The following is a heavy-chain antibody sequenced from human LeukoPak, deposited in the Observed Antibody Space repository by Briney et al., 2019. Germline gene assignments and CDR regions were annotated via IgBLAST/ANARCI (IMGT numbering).Heavy chain of an antibody. CDR2: TRNKANSYTT. J-gene: IGHJ4*02. D-gene: IGHD6-19*01. CDR1: GFTFSDHY. V-gene: IGHV3-72*01. Sequence: GGSLRLSCAVSGFTFSDHYMDWVRQAPGTGLERVGRTRNKANSYTTEYAASVRGRFSISRDDSKNSLYLQMNSLKTEDTAVYYCARVGSGFSWDYWGQGTLVTVSS. CDR3: ARVGSGFSWDY.